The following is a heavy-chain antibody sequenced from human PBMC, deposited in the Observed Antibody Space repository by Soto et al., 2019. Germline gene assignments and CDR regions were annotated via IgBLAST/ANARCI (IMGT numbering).Heavy chain of an antibody. D-gene: IGHD3-3*02. CDR3: ARDPVLGNGYNY. J-gene: IGHJ4*02. V-gene: IGHV4-31*03. CDR1: GGSISSGGYY. CDR2: IYYSGST. Sequence: PSETLSLTCTVSGGSISSGGYYWSWIRQHPGKGLEWIGYIYYSGSTYYNPSLKSRVTISVDTSKNQFSLKLSSVTAADTAVCYCARDPVLGNGYNYWGQGTLVTVSS.